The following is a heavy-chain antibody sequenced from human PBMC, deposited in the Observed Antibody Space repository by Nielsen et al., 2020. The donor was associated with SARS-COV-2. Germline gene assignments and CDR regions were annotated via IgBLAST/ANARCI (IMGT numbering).Heavy chain of an antibody. D-gene: IGHD3-9*01. CDR2: ISGSGGST. J-gene: IGHJ6*04. V-gene: IGHV3-23*01. CDR3: AKGCSRPIQFDWLSLGYYYYGMDV. Sequence: WIRQPPGKGLEWVSAISGSGGSTYYADSVKGRFTISRDNSKNTLYLQMNSLRAEDTAVYYCAKGCSRPIQFDWLSLGYYYYGMDVWGKGTTVTVSS.